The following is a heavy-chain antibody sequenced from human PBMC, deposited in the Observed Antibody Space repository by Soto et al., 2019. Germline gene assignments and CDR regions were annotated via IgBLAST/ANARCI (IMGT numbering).Heavy chain of an antibody. CDR1: GFTFRTYG. V-gene: IGHV3-30*18. J-gene: IGHJ4*02. D-gene: IGHD6-19*01. CDR3: AKEPLGGWHWFDN. CDR2: ISYDGIQK. Sequence: QVQLVESGGGVVQPGRSLRLSCAASGFTFRTYGMHWVRQAPGKGLEWVAAISYDGIQKYYADSVKGRFTISRDSAKSTVYLEMNSLSIEDAAVYYCAKEPLGGWHWFDNWGQGTLVTVSS.